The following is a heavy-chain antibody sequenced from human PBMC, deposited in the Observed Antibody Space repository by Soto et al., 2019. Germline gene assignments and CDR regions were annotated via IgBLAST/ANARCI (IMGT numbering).Heavy chain of an antibody. CDR2: ISSSGGTI. CDR3: AKHRTTRWGLHFDH. V-gene: IGHV3-11*01. Sequence: QVHLVESGGGLVKPGGSLRLSCAASGFTFSDYYMSWIRQAPGKGLEWVSYISSSGGTIYYADSVKGRFTISRDNAKNSLYLQMNSLRAEDTAVYFCAKHRTTRWGLHFDHWGQGSLVTVSS. CDR1: GFTFSDYY. J-gene: IGHJ4*02. D-gene: IGHD2-21*02.